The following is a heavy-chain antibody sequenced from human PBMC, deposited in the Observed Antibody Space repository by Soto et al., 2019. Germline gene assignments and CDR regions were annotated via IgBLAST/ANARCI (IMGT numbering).Heavy chain of an antibody. CDR3: ARGPAYYYGSGSYYNGYYYYGMDV. CDR1: GGSFSGYY. D-gene: IGHD3-10*01. J-gene: IGHJ6*02. Sequence: SETLSLTCAVHGGSFSGYYWSWIRQPPGKGLEWIGEINHSGSTNYNPSLKSRVTISVDTSKNQFSLKLSSVTAADTAVYYCARGPAYYYGSGSYYNGYYYYGMDVWGQGTTVTVSS. V-gene: IGHV4-34*01. CDR2: INHSGST.